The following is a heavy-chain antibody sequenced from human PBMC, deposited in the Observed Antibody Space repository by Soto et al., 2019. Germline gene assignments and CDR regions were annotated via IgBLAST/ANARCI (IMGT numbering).Heavy chain of an antibody. V-gene: IGHV4-4*02. D-gene: IGHD1-7*01. CDR2: IYRTGST. CDR1: GGSFTSNNW. CDR3: ASRDPGTSVDY. J-gene: IGHJ4*02. Sequence: QVQLQESGPGLVKPSGTLSLTCAVSGGSFTSNNWWTWVRQPPGQWLEWIGEIYRTGSTNYNPSLKSRVSISLDKSENQVSLKVTSLTAADTAVSYCASRDPGTSVDYWGQGTLVTVSS.